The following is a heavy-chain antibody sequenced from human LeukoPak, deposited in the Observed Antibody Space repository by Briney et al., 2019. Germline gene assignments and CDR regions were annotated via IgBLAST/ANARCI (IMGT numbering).Heavy chain of an antibody. J-gene: IGHJ6*03. V-gene: IGHV4-59*01. D-gene: IGHD5-18*01. CDR2: IYYSGST. Sequence: PSETLSLTCTVSGGSISSYYWSWIRQPPGKGLEWIGYIYYSGSTNYNPSLKGRDTISVDTSKNQFSLKLSSVTAADTAVYYCARAEGGYGDYYYYYYYMDVWGKGSTVTVSS. CDR1: GGSISSYY. CDR3: ARAEGGYGDYYYYYYYMDV.